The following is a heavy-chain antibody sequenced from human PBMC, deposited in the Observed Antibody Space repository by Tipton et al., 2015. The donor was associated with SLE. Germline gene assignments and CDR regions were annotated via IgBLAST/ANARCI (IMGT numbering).Heavy chain of an antibody. CDR3: ARYYCTTTRCYYFDY. CDR2: LYYTGIT. D-gene: IGHD2-2*01. CDR1: GGSISAYY. V-gene: IGHV4-59*01. Sequence: TLSLTCAVYGGSISAYYWSWFRQPPGRGLEWIGYLYYTGITDYNPSLKSRVTISVDTSKNQFSLKLRSVTAADTAVYFCARYYCTTTRCYYFDYWGRGTLVTVSS. J-gene: IGHJ4*02.